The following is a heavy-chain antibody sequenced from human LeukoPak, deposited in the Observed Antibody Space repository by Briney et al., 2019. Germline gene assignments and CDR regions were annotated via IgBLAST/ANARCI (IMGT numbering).Heavy chain of an antibody. V-gene: IGHV1-46*01. CDR2: INPSGGST. Sequence: ASVTVSCKASGYTFTSYYMHWVRQAPGHGLEGMGIINPSGGSTSYAQKFQGRVTMTRDMSTSTVYMELSSLRAEDTAVYYCAKLTLVGATTNPDYWGQGTLVTVSS. CDR3: AKLTLVGATTNPDY. CDR1: GYTFTSYY. J-gene: IGHJ4*02. D-gene: IGHD1-26*01.